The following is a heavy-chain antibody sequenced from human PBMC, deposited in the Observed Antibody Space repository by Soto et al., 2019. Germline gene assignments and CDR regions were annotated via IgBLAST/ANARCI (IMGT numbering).Heavy chain of an antibody. V-gene: IGHV4-30-4*01. D-gene: IGHD3-10*01. CDR2: IYYSGST. Sequence: PSETLSLTCTVSGGSISSGDDYWSWIRQPPGKGLEWIGYIYYSGSTYYNPSLKSRVTISVDTSKNQFSLKLSSVTAADTAVYYCARTPGVRGVIWWFDPWGQGTLVTVSS. J-gene: IGHJ5*02. CDR3: ARTPGVRGVIWWFDP. CDR1: GGSISSGDDY.